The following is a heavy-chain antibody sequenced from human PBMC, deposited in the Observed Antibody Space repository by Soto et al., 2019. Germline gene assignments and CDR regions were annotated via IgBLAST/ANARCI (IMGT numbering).Heavy chain of an antibody. Sequence: SETLSLTCTVSGGSISSYYWSWIRQPPGKGLEWIGYIYYSGSTNYNPSLKSRVTISVDTSKNQFSLKLSSVTAADTAVYYCARVMAAAGSLFWFDPWGQVTLVTVSS. D-gene: IGHD6-13*01. J-gene: IGHJ5*02. CDR1: GGSISSYY. CDR2: IYYSGST. V-gene: IGHV4-59*01. CDR3: ARVMAAAGSLFWFDP.